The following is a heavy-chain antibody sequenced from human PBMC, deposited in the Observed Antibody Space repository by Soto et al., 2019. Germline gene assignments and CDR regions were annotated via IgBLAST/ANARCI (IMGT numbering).Heavy chain of an antibody. CDR3: ARGRYSGYVDY. D-gene: IGHD5-12*01. CDR2: IYHSGST. CDR1: GGSISSGGYS. V-gene: IGHV4-30-2*01. J-gene: IGHJ4*02. Sequence: PSETLSLTCTVSGGSISSGGYSWSWIRQPPGKGLEWIGYIYHSGSTYYNPSLKSRVTISVDRSKNQFSLKLSSVTAADTAVYYCARGRYSGYVDYWGQGTLVTVS.